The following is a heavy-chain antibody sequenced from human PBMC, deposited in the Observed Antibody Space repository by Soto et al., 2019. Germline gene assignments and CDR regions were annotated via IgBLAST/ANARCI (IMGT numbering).Heavy chain of an antibody. J-gene: IGHJ6*02. Sequence: PGGSLRLSCTASGFTFGDYAMSWFRQAPGKGLEWVGFIRSKAYGGTTEYAASVKGRFTISRDDSKSIAYLQMNSLKTEDTAVYYCTSYSSGWYYYGMDVWGQGTTVTVSS. CDR1: GFTFGDYA. CDR2: IRSKAYGGTT. D-gene: IGHD6-19*01. V-gene: IGHV3-49*03. CDR3: TSYSSGWYYYGMDV.